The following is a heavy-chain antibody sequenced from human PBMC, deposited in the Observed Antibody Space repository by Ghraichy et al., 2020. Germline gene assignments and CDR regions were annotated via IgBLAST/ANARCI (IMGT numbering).Heavy chain of an antibody. V-gene: IGHV3-23*01. D-gene: IGHD3-22*01. J-gene: IGHJ4*02. CDR3: AKAVDYYDSSGIDY. CDR2: VSGSGAST. CDR1: GFTFSNYA. Sequence: GGSLRLSCTASGFTFSNYAMSWVRQAPGKGLKWVSAVSGSGASTYYPDSVKGRFTISRDNSKNTLYLQLYSLRAEDTALYYCAKAVDYYDSSGIDYWGQGTLVSVSS.